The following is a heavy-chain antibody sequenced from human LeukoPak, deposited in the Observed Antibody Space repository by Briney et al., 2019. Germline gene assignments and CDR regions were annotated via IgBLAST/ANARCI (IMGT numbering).Heavy chain of an antibody. CDR3: ARLLVYYYYMDV. Sequence: SETLSLTRTVSGGSISSSSYYWGWIRQPPGKGLEWIGSIYYSGSTYYNPSLKSRVTISVDTSKNQLSLKLSSVTAADTAVYYCARLLVYYYYMDVWGKGTTVTVSS. CDR2: IYYSGST. D-gene: IGHD1-26*01. CDR1: GGSISSSSYY. V-gene: IGHV4-39*07. J-gene: IGHJ6*03.